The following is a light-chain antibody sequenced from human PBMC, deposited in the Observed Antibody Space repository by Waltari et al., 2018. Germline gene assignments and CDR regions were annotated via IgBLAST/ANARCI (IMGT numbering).Light chain of an antibody. V-gene: IGKV2-24*01. CDR1: QNLVHSDGNTY. CDR2: GVS. J-gene: IGKJ1*01. CDR3: LQATQFRT. Sequence: DIVMTQTPLSSAVTLGQPASISCRSSQNLVHSDGNTYLSWLQQRPGQPPRLLIYGVSNRFPGVPDRFSGSGAGTDFTLKISRVEAEDVGIYYCLQATQFRTFGQGTKVEIK.